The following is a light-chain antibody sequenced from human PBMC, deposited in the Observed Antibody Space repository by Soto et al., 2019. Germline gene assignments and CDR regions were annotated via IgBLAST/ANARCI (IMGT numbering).Light chain of an antibody. CDR2: VAS. CDR1: QSISRY. Sequence: DIKMTQSPSSLSASVGDRVTITCRASQSISRYLNWYQQKPGKAPNLLIYVASSLQSEVPSRFSGSGSGTDFTLTISSLQPEDFATYYCQQLNSYPLTFGGGSKVDIK. J-gene: IGKJ4*01. V-gene: IGKV1-9*01. CDR3: QQLNSYPLT.